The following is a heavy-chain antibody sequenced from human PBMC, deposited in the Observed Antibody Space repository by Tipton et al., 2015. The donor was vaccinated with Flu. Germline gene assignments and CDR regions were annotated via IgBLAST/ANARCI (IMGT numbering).Heavy chain of an antibody. CDR1: GGSISSSSYY. D-gene: IGHD1-14*01. Sequence: TLSLTCTVSGGSISSSSYYWGWIRQPPGKGLEWIGNIHYSGSTYYNPSLKSRVTISVDTSKNQFSLKLSSVTAADTAVYYCARGRRLNRAPGQLDVWGQGTTVTVSS. J-gene: IGHJ6*02. CDR3: ARGRRLNRAPGQLDV. V-gene: IGHV4-39*07. CDR2: IHYSGST.